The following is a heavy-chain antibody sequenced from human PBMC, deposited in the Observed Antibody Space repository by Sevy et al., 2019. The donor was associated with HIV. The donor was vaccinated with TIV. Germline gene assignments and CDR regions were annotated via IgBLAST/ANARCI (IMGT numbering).Heavy chain of an antibody. CDR3: ARVLPYYYAMDV. V-gene: IGHV3-21*01. CDR2: INSVSTYT. D-gene: IGHD3-3*01. Sequence: GESLKISCAASGFIFSDYSINWVRQAPGKGLEWVSSINSVSTYTNYAASVRGRFTISRDNAKNSVFLQMNSLRAEDSAVYYCARVLPYYYAMDVWGQGSTVTVSS. CDR1: GFIFSDYS. J-gene: IGHJ6*02.